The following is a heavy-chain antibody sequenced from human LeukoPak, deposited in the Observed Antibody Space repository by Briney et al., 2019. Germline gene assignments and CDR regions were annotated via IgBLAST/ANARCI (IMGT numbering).Heavy chain of an antibody. D-gene: IGHD3-22*01. CDR3: ARAPMIVVAIDY. CDR2: ISSSGSTI. V-gene: IGHV3-48*03. Sequence: GGSLRPSCAASGFTFSSYEMNWVRQAPGKGLEWVSYISSSGSTIYYADSVKGRFTISRDNAKNSLYLQMNSLRAEDTAVYYCARAPMIVVAIDYWGQGTLVTVSS. J-gene: IGHJ4*02. CDR1: GFTFSSYE.